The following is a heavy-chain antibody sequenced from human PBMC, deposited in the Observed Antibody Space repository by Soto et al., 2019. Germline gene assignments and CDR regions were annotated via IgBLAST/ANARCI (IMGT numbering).Heavy chain of an antibody. CDR3: AREVGSYDILTGSLM. Sequence: PSETLSLTCTVSGGSISSGDYYWSWIRQPPGKGLEWIGYIYYSGSTYYNPSLKSRVTISVDTSKNQFSLKLSSVTAADTAVYYCAREVGSYDILTGSLMWGQGTLVTVSS. CDR2: IYYSGST. V-gene: IGHV4-30-4*01. CDR1: GGSISSGDYY. J-gene: IGHJ4*02. D-gene: IGHD3-9*01.